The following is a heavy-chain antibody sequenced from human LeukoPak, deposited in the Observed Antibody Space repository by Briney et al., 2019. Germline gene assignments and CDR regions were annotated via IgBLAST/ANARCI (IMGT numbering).Heavy chain of an antibody. CDR3: TRVAQSGPTGWFDP. Sequence: GGSLRLSCEGSGFPFGDFGMSWVRQAPGKGLEWVSYSADGSTTKYYADSVKGRFIISRDNAKKSLYLKMNSLRAEDTAVYYCTRVAQSGPTGWFDPWGQGTLVTVSS. CDR1: GFPFGDFG. V-gene: IGHV3-48*04. D-gene: IGHD1-1*01. CDR2: SADGSTTK. J-gene: IGHJ5*02.